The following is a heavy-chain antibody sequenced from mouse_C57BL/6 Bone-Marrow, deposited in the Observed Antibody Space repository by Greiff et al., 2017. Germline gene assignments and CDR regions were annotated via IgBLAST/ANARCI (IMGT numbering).Heavy chain of an antibody. CDR3: AGAGVMMFAWDYYAMDY. V-gene: IGHV1-81*01. D-gene: IGHD2-3*01. Sequence: VQRVESGAELARPGASVKLSCKASGYTFTSYGISWVKQRTGQGLEWIGEIYPSSGNTYYNEKFKGKATLTADRSSSTAYMELRSLTSEDSAVYICAGAGVMMFAWDYYAMDYWGQGTSVTVSS. CDR1: GYTFTSYG. J-gene: IGHJ4*01. CDR2: IYPSSGNT.